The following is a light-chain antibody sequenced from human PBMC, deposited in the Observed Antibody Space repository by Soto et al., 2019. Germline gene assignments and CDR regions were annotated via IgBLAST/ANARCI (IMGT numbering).Light chain of an antibody. CDR1: HNIRNN. J-gene: IGKJ4*01. Sequence: VLTQSPATLSVSPGEIVTLSCRASHNIRNNLAWYQHKPGQAPRLLISSASIGATGVPGRFSGSGSGTEVALTISRLPSEDSAVYYCQHFYNSPVTFSGRTKL. CDR3: QHFYNSPVT. CDR2: SAS. V-gene: IGKV3-15*01.